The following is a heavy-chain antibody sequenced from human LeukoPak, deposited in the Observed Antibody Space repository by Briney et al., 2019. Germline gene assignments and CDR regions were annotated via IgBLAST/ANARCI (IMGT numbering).Heavy chain of an antibody. V-gene: IGHV3-33*01. Sequence: PGGSLRLSCAASGFTFSSYGMHWVRQAPGKGLEWVAVTWGDGRTKYYADSVKGRFTISRDNSENTLYLQMSSLRVEDTAVYYCARDSGGHPFDYWGQGTLVTVSS. CDR2: TWGDGRTK. J-gene: IGHJ4*02. D-gene: IGHD3-10*01. CDR1: GFTFSSYG. CDR3: ARDSGGHPFDY.